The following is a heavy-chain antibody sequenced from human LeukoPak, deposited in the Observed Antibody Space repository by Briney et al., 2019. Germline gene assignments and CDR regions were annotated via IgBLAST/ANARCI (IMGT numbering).Heavy chain of an antibody. D-gene: IGHD3-10*01. V-gene: IGHV3-7*01. CDR1: GFTFSTYW. J-gene: IGHJ4*01. CDR2: IKPTGSET. Sequence: GGSLRLSCAASGFTFSTYWMTWVRQAPGQGLEWVANIKPTGSETYYVDPVKGRFTISRDNAKNLLYLQMNSLRGEDTAVYYCGGFGYEAGVDLWGRGTLVTVSS. CDR3: GGFGYEAGVDL.